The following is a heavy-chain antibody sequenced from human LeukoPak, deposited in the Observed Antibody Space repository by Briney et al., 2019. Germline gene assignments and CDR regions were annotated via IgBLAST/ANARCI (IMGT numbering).Heavy chain of an antibody. V-gene: IGHV4-39*01. Sequence: SETLSLTCTVSGGSISSSSYYWGWIRQPPGKGLEWIGSICYSGSTYYNPSLKSRVTISVDTSKNQFSLKLSSVTAADTAVYYCARRLPGITIFGVATGGNWFDPWGQGTLVTVSS. CDR1: GGSISSSSYY. J-gene: IGHJ5*02. CDR3: ARRLPGITIFGVATGGNWFDP. D-gene: IGHD3-3*01. CDR2: ICYSGST.